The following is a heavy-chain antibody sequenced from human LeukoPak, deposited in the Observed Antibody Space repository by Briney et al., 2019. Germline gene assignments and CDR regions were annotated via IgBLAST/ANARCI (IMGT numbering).Heavy chain of an antibody. CDR2: IIPIFGTA. J-gene: IGHJ4*02. CDR3: ASRDGYNLYYFDY. D-gene: IGHD5-24*01. Sequence: SVKVSCKASGGTFSSYAISWVRQTPGQGLEWMGGIIPIFGTANYAQKFQGRVTITADESTSTAYMELSSLRSEDTAVYYCASRDGYNLYYFDYWGQGTLVTVSS. V-gene: IGHV1-69*01. CDR1: GGTFSSYA.